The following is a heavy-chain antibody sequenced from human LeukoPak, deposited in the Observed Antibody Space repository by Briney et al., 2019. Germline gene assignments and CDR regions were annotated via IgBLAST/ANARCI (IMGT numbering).Heavy chain of an antibody. J-gene: IGHJ4*02. CDR2: ISAYNGNT. D-gene: IGHD3-22*01. CDR3: ARDADYYDSSGYYSL. Sequence: ASVKVSCKASGYTFTSYGISWVRQAPGQGLEWMGWISAYNGNTNYAQKLQGRVTMTTDTSTSTAYMELRSLRSDDTAVYYCARDADYYDSSGYYSLWGQGTLVTVSS. V-gene: IGHV1-18*01. CDR1: GYTFTSYG.